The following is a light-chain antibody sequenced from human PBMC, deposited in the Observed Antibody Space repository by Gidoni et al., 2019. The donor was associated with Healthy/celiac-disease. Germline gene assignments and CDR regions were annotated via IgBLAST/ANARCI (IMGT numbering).Light chain of an antibody. V-gene: IGKV3-15*01. Sequence: EIVMTQSPATLSVSPGERASLSCRASQSVSSNLAWYQQKPGQAPMLLIYGASTRATGIPARFSGSWSGTEFTLTISSLQSEDFAVYYCQQYNNWPPHTFGQGTKLEIK. CDR1: QSVSSN. CDR2: GAS. J-gene: IGKJ2*01. CDR3: QQYNNWPPHT.